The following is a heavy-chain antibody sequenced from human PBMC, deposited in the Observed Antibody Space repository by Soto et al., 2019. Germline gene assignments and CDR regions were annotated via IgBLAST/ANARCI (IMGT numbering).Heavy chain of an antibody. CDR1: GFTFSSYG. D-gene: IGHD4-4*01. J-gene: IGHJ4*02. CDR2: IWYDGSNK. V-gene: IGHV3-33*01. Sequence: GGSLRLSCAASGFTFSSYGMHWVRQAPGKGLEWVAVIWYDGSNKYYADSVKGRFTISRDNSKNTLYLQMNSLRAEDTAVYYCARCASLYSNYDIDYWGQGTLVTVSS. CDR3: ARCASLYSNYDIDY.